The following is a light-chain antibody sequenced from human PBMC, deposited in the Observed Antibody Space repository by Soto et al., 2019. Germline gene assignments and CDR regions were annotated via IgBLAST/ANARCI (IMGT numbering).Light chain of an antibody. J-gene: IGKJ2*01. CDR1: QSVSGSY. CDR3: HQYGVSSGT. Sequence: EIVLKQSPGTLSLSPGERATLSCRASQSVSGSYLAWYQQKPGQAPRLLIYGASTRATGIPDRFSGSGSGTDFTLTISSLEPEDFSVYYCHQYGVSSGTFGQGTNLEIK. V-gene: IGKV3-20*01. CDR2: GAS.